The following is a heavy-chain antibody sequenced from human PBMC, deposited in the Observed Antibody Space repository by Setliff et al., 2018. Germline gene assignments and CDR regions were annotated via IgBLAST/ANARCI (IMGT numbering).Heavy chain of an antibody. V-gene: IGHV4-39*07. CDR1: DGSMTSGSYY. D-gene: IGHD3-3*01. CDR2: VYYSGTT. CDR3: ARMSGFQYMDV. Sequence: PSETLSLTCSVSDGSMTSGSYYWGWIRQPPGKGLEWIGSVYYSGTTYYNPSLKSRLTMSVDTSTSQFSLRLTSVTAADTAVYYCARMSGFQYMDVWGKGTTVTVSS. J-gene: IGHJ6*03.